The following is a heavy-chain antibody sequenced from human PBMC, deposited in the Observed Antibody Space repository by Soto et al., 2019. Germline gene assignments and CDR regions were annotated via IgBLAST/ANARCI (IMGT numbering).Heavy chain of an antibody. CDR3: TRDATPDNSGRGRVDP. CDR2: ISSNSAYI. Sequence: EVQLVESGGGLVKPGGSLRLSCAASGFTFRSFTMNWVRQAPGKGLEWVSTISSNSAYIYYTDALRGRFTISRDNAKNPLELQMDSLRAEDKAGDLFTRDATPDNSGRGRVDPLGPGTLVNVSS. D-gene: IGHD6-25*01. J-gene: IGHJ5*02. V-gene: IGHV3-21*02. CDR1: GFTFRSFT.